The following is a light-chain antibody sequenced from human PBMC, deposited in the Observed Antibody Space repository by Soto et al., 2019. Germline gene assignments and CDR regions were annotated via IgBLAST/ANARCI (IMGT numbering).Light chain of an antibody. CDR3: SSYRSTTTFGV. J-gene: IGLJ1*01. CDR1: SSDIGGYNY. CDR2: EVS. V-gene: IGLV2-14*01. Sequence: QSVLTQPASVSGSPGQSITISCTGTSSDIGGYNYVSWYQQHPGKAPKVVIYEVSNRPLGVSNRFSASKSGNTASLIISGPQADDEADYFCSSYRSTTTFGVFGTGTKVTVL.